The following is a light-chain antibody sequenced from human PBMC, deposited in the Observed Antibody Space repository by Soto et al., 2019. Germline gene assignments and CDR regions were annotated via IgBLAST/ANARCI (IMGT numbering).Light chain of an antibody. CDR3: QQYINWPALT. J-gene: IGKJ4*01. CDR2: GAS. Sequence: EIVMTQSPATLSVSPGERATLSCRASQSLSSNLAWYQQKPGQAPRLLIYGASTRATGIPARFSGSGSGTEFTLTIRSLQSEDFAVYYCQQYINWPALTFGGGTKGDIK. CDR1: QSLSSN. V-gene: IGKV3-15*01.